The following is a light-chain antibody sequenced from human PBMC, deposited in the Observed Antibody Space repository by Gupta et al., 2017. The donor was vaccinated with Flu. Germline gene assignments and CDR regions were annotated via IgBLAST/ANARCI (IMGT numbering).Light chain of an antibody. J-gene: IGLJ2*01. CDR2: DDT. Sequence: SSVLTQPPSVSVAPGQTARIPCEGFNIESKSVHWYRQRPGQAPTLVIHDDTDRPSGIPERFSGSLSETTATLTISRVEAGDEADYYCQVWDSNSDWEFGGGTKLSVL. V-gene: IGLV3-21*02. CDR3: QVWDSNSDWE. CDR1: NIESKS.